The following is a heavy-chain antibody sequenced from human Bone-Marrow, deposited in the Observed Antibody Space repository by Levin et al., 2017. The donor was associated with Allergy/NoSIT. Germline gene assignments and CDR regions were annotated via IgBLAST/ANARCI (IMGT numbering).Heavy chain of an antibody. CDR1: GFSLTTDGLR. J-gene: IGHJ4*02. V-gene: IGHV2-70*04. CDR3: ARDEYSSTYFDH. Sequence: TLSLTCTVSGFSLTTDGLRVSWIRQPPGKGLEWLARIDWDDDKFYSTSLETRLTISKDTSKNQVVLTMTNMDPVDTATYYCARDEYSSTYFDHWGQGILVTVSS. CDR2: IDWDDDK. D-gene: IGHD2-2*01.